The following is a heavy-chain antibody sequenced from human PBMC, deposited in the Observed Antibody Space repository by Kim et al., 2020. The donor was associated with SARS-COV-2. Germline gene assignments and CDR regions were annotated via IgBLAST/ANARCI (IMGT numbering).Heavy chain of an antibody. CDR1: GYTFTSYG. CDR2: ISAYNGNT. V-gene: IGHV1-18*01. J-gene: IGHJ4*02. CDR3: ARGLLSGSYYAGEAY. D-gene: IGHD1-26*01. Sequence: ASVKVSCKASGYTFTSYGISWVRQAPGQGLEWMGWISAYNGNTNYAQKLQGRVTMTTDTSTSTAYMELRSLRSDDTAVYYCARGLLSGSYYAGEAYWGQGTLVTVSA.